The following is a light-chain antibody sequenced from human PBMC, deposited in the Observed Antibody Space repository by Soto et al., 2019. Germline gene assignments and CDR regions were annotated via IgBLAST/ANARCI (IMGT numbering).Light chain of an antibody. CDR3: QQFNSYPLT. V-gene: IGKV1-13*02. CDR1: QGISSA. Sequence: AIQLTQSPSSLSASVGDRVTITCRASQGISSALAWYQQKPGKAPKLLIYDASSLESGVPSRFSGSGSGTDFTLTIRSLQPEDFANYYCQQFNSYPLTFGGGTKVEIK. J-gene: IGKJ4*01. CDR2: DAS.